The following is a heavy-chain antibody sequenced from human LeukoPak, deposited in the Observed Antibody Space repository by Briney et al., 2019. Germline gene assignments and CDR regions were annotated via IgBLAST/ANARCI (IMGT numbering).Heavy chain of an antibody. V-gene: IGHV1-18*01. CDR3: ARDPSRDNWFDP. CDR2: ISAYNGNT. Sequence: ASVKVSCKASGYTFTSYGISWVRQAPGQGLEWMGWISAYNGNTNYAQKLQGRVTMTTDTSTSTAYMKLSSLRSEDTAVYYCARDPSRDNWFDPWGQGTLVTVSS. CDR1: GYTFTSYG. J-gene: IGHJ5*02.